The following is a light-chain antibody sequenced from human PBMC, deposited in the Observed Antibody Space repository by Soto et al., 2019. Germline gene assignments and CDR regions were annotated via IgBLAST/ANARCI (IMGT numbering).Light chain of an antibody. CDR3: SSYTGSNNLGV. Sequence: QSALTQPPSASGSPGQSVTISCTGTSSDIGGYTYVSWYQQHPGKAPKLMLYEVNKRPSGVPDRFSGSKSGNTASLSVSGLQAEDEADYYCSSYTGSNNLGVFGGGTKVTV. CDR2: EVN. CDR1: SSDIGGYTY. V-gene: IGLV2-8*01. J-gene: IGLJ3*02.